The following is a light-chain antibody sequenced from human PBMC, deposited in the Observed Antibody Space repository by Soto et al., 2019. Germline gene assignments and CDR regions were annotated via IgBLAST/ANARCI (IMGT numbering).Light chain of an antibody. CDR1: SSDVGGYKY. Sequence: QSVLTQPPSASGSPGQSVTISCTGTSSDVGGYKYVSWYQRHPGKAPKLLIYEVTKRPSGVPDRFSGSKSGNTASLTVSGLQAEDEADYYCCSYIGSYNVVFGGGTKVTVL. CDR2: EVT. CDR3: CSYIGSYNVV. J-gene: IGLJ2*01. V-gene: IGLV2-8*01.